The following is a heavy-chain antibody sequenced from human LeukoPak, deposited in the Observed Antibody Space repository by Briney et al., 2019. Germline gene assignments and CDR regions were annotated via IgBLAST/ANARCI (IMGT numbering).Heavy chain of an antibody. Sequence: ASVKVSCKASGYTFTSYYMHWVRQAPGQGLEWMGIINLSGGSTSYAQKFQGRVTMTRDTSTSTVYMELSSLRSEDTAVYYCARAPGHCSGGSCYSQDYWGQGTLVTVSS. D-gene: IGHD2-15*01. V-gene: IGHV1-46*01. CDR1: GYTFTSYY. CDR3: ARAPGHCSGGSCYSQDY. J-gene: IGHJ4*02. CDR2: INLSGGST.